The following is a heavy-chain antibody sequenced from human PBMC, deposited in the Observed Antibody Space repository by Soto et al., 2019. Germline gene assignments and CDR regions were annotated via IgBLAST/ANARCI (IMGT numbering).Heavy chain of an antibody. CDR3: ARGVGSGSSYNQYNWFDP. D-gene: IGHD3-10*01. V-gene: IGHV1-18*01. Sequence: QVQLVQSGGEVKKPGASVKVSCKASGYTFTNYGISWVRQAPGQGLEWMGWINVYNGNTKYAQKXQGRVTMTTXTXTXTXXMELRSLRSDDTAVYYCARGVGSGSSYNQYNWFDPWGQGTLVTVSS. CDR2: INVYNGNT. CDR1: GYTFTNYG. J-gene: IGHJ5*02.